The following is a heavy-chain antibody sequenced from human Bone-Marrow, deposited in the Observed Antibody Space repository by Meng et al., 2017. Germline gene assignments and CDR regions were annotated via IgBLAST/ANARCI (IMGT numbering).Heavy chain of an antibody. V-gene: IGHV4-4*02. CDR1: GGSLSSSNW. CDR3: ARRFSGSGLTTDWFDP. Sequence: GPGLVKASGTLSLTCAVSGGSLSSSNWWSWVRQPPGKGLEWIGEIYHSGSTNYNPSLKSRVTISVDKSKNQFSLKLSSVTAADTAVYYCARRFSGSGLTTDWFDPWGQGTLVTVSS. CDR2: IYHSGST. J-gene: IGHJ5*02. D-gene: IGHD4-17*01.